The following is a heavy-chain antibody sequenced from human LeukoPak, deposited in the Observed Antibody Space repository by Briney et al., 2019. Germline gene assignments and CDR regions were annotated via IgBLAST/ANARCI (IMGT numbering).Heavy chain of an antibody. CDR3: ARAQGPFRGGWKRGTAFDI. CDR2: ISYDGSNK. J-gene: IGHJ3*02. CDR1: GFTFSSYA. Sequence: GGSLRLSCAASGFTFSSYAMHWVRQAPGKGLEWVAVISYDGSNKYYADSVKGRFTISRDNSKNTLYLQMNSLRAEDTAVYYCARAQGPFRGGWKRGTAFDIWGQGTMVTVSS. D-gene: IGHD1-1*01. V-gene: IGHV3-30-3*01.